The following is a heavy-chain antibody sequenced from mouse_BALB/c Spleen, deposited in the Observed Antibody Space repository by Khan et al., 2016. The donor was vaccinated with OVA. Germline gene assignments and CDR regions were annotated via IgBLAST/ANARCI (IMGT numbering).Heavy chain of an antibody. V-gene: IGHV1S81*02. CDR2: INPGNGGT. CDR3: TRNYGYDYFDY. J-gene: IGHJ2*01. CDR1: GYTLTRYY. D-gene: IGHD1-2*01. Sequence: VQLQQSGAELVKPGASVKLSCKASGYTLTRYYMYWVKQRPGQGLEWIGGINPGNGGTNLNEKFKNKATLTVDKSSTPVYLQLSSLTSEDSAVYYCTRNYGYDYFDYWGQGTTLTVSS.